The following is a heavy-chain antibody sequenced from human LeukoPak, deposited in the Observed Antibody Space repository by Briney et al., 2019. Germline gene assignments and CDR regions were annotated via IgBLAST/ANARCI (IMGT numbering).Heavy chain of an antibody. Sequence: GGSLRLSCAASGFTFSSYAMSWVRQAPGKGLEWVSSISSSSSYIYYADSVKGRFTISRDNAKNSLYLQMNSLRAEDTAVYYCARTDYGDDYFDYWGQGTLVTVSS. V-gene: IGHV3-21*01. CDR2: ISSSSSYI. J-gene: IGHJ4*02. D-gene: IGHD4-17*01. CDR1: GFTFSSYA. CDR3: ARTDYGDDYFDY.